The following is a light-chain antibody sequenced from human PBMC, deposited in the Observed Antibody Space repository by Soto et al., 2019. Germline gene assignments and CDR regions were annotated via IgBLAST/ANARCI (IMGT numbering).Light chain of an antibody. V-gene: IGLV2-8*01. J-gene: IGLJ3*02. Sequence: QSALTQPPSASGSPGQSVTISCTGTSSDVGGYNYVSWYQQHPGKAPKLMIYEVSKRPSGVPDRFSGSKSGNTASLTVSGLQAEDEADYYGSSYAGSNNFEVFGGGTKLTVL. CDR3: SSYAGSNNFEV. CDR2: EVS. CDR1: SSDVGGYNY.